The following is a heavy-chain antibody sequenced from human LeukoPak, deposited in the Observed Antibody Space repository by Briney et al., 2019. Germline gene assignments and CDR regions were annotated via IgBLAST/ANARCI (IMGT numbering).Heavy chain of an antibody. J-gene: IGHJ4*02. D-gene: IGHD5-18*01. CDR3: ATPPVDTAKVNTDY. CDR1: GFTFISYA. V-gene: IGHV3-23*01. Sequence: GGSLRLTFAASGFTFISYALSWVRQAPGKGLEWVSAISGSGGSTYYADSVKGRFTISRDNSKNTMYLQMNSLRAEDTAVYYCATPPVDTAKVNTDYCGQGTLVTVSS. CDR2: ISGSGGST.